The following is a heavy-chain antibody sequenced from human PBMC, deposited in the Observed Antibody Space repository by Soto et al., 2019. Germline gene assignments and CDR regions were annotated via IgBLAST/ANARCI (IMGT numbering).Heavy chain of an antibody. CDR3: AKDRFSMDV. Sequence: QVQLVESGGGVVQPGRSLRLSCAASGFTFSGFGMHWVRQAPGKGLEWVAVILYDGSDKYYADSVKGRFVISRDNYQNTLYLQMNSLRAEDTAVYYCAKDRFSMDVWGQGTTVTVSS. CDR2: ILYDGSDK. J-gene: IGHJ6*02. CDR1: GFTFSGFG. V-gene: IGHV3-30*18. D-gene: IGHD3-3*01.